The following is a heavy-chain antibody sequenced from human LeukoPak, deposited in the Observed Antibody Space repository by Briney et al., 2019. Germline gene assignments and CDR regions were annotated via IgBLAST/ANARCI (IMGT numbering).Heavy chain of an antibody. CDR1: GFTFDDYA. Sequence: GGSLRLSCAASGFTFDDYAMHWVRHAPGQGLVWVSRIKGDGISTNYADSVKGRFTISRDIAKNTLYLQMNSLRAEDTGVYYCAKDHYWSIDYWGRGTLVTVSS. D-gene: IGHD3-3*01. CDR3: AKDHYWSIDY. CDR2: IKGDGIST. J-gene: IGHJ4*02. V-gene: IGHV3-74*01.